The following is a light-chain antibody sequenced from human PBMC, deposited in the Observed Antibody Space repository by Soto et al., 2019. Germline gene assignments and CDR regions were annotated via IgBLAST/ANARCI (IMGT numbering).Light chain of an antibody. CDR1: QGVSSSY. CDR2: GAS. CDR3: QQYGSSPRYT. Sequence: DIVLTQSPGTLSLSPGDRATLSCRASQGVSSSYLAWYQQPPDQAPRLLIYGASSRVTGIPDRFSGSGSGTDFTLTISRMEPEDFAVYYCQQYGSSPRYTFGQGTKLEIK. J-gene: IGKJ2*01. V-gene: IGKV3-20*01.